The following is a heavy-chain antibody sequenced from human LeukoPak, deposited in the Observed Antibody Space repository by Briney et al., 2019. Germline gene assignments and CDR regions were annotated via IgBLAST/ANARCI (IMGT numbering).Heavy chain of an antibody. CDR1: GFTFSSSG. J-gene: IGHJ4*02. V-gene: IGHV3-23*01. D-gene: IGHD3-3*01. CDR3: AGGEYDFWSGYYLGGLY. Sequence: QLGGSLRLSCVASGFTFSSSGMSWVRQAPGEELEWVSSISASGGGTYYADSVKGRFTISRDNAKNTLYLQMNSLRAEDTAVYYCAGGEYDFWSGYYLGGLYWGQGTLVTVSS. CDR2: ISASGGGT.